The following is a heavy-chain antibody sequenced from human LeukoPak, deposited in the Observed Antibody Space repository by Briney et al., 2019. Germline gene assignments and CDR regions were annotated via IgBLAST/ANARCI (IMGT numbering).Heavy chain of an antibody. V-gene: IGHV1-8*01. J-gene: IGHJ4*02. Sequence: LGASVKVSCKASGYTFTSYDINWVRQATGQGLEWMGWMNPNSGNTGYAQKFQGRVTITRNTSINTAYMELSSLRSEDTAVYYCARGLWDGFTMVRDYYFDYWGQGTLVTVSS. CDR1: GYTFTSYD. CDR2: MNPNSGNT. CDR3: ARGLWDGFTMVRDYYFDY. D-gene: IGHD3-10*01.